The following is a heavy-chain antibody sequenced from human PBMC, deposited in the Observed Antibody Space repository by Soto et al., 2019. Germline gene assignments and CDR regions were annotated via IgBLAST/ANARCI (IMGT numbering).Heavy chain of an antibody. D-gene: IGHD3-3*01. V-gene: IGHV2-5*02. Sequence: QITLKESGPTLVKPTQTLTLTCTFSGFSLSTSGVGVGWIRQPPGKALEWLALIYWDDDKRYSPSLKSRLTITKDTSKNQVVLTMTNMDPVDTATYYCAHRRDFWSGYYRKGGANWFDPWGQGTLVTVSS. CDR3: AHRRDFWSGYYRKGGANWFDP. J-gene: IGHJ5*02. CDR2: IYWDDDK. CDR1: GFSLSTSGVG.